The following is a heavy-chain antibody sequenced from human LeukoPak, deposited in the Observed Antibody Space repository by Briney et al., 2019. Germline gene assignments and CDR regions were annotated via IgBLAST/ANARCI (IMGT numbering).Heavy chain of an antibody. CDR3: ARGLSWGSSGYYSY. V-gene: IGHV4-34*01. J-gene: IGHJ4*02. Sequence: PSETLSLTCAVYGGSFSGYYWSWIRQPPGKGLEWIGEINHSGSTNYNPSLKSRVTISVDTSKNQFSLKLSSMTAADTAVYYCARGLSWGSSGYYSYWGQGTLVTVSS. CDR2: INHSGST. CDR1: GGSFSGYY. D-gene: IGHD3-22*01.